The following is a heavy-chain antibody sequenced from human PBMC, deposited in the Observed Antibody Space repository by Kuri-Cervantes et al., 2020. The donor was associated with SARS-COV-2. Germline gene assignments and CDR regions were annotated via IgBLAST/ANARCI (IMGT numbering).Heavy chain of an antibody. CDR3: ASALLMGGDYVGVIDY. V-gene: IGHV3-66*03. J-gene: IGHJ4*02. Sequence: GESLKISCAASGFTVSSNYMSWVRQAPGKGLEWVSVIYSCGSTYYADSVKGRFTISRDNSKNTLYLQMNSLRAEDTAVYYCASALLMGGDYVGVIDYWGQGTLVTVSS. CDR1: GFTVSSNY. D-gene: IGHD4-23*01. CDR2: IYSCGST.